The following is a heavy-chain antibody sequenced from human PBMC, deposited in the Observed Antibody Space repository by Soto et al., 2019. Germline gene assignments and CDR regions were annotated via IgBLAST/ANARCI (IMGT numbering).Heavy chain of an antibody. Sequence: QVQLQESGPGLVKPSETLSLTCTVSGVSISTYYWSWIQQPPGKGLEWIGFITNSGSTTYNPSLKSRVTISVDTSRNQFSLELRSVTAADTAVYYCARDRYSSAFPYWYFDLWGRSTLVTVSS. CDR1: GVSISTYY. CDR3: ARDRYSSAFPYWYFDL. D-gene: IGHD2-21*01. J-gene: IGHJ2*01. V-gene: IGHV4-59*01. CDR2: ITNSGST.